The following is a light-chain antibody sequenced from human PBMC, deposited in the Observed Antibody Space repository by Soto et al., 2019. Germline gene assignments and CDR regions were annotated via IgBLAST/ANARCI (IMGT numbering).Light chain of an antibody. CDR1: QGISSA. J-gene: IGKJ5*01. Sequence: AIQLTQSPSSLSASVGDRVTITCRASQGISSALAWYQQKPGKAPKLLIYDASSLESGVPSRFSGSGSGTEFTLTISSLQPEDFATYYCQQFYNYPITFGQGTRLEIK. V-gene: IGKV1D-13*01. CDR3: QQFYNYPIT. CDR2: DAS.